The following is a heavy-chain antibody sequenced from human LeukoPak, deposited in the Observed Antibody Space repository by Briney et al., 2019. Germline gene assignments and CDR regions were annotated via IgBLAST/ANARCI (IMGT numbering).Heavy chain of an antibody. V-gene: IGHV4-59*01. CDR3: ARDPDASGAGY. CDR1: GGSISSYY. J-gene: IGHJ4*02. D-gene: IGHD3-10*01. Sequence: SETQSLTCTASGGSISSYYWSWIRQPPGKSLEWIGYIFYGGDTNYNPSLKSRVTMSVDTSKNQFSLKLSSVTAADTAVYYCARDPDASGAGYWGQGTLVTVSS. CDR2: IFYGGDT.